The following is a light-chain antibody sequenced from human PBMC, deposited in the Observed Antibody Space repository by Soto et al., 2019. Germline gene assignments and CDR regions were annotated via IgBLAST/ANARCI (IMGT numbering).Light chain of an antibody. CDR3: KQYGGSLT. CDR2: SAS. J-gene: IGKJ4*01. V-gene: IGKV3-20*01. CDR1: QSLTNRS. Sequence: EAVLTQSPGTLSLSPGEGATLSCGASQSLTNRSLAWYQQQPGQAPRLLIYSASIRAAGIPDRFSGSWSGTDFTLTISRLEREDFAVYYCKQYGGSLTFGGGTKV.